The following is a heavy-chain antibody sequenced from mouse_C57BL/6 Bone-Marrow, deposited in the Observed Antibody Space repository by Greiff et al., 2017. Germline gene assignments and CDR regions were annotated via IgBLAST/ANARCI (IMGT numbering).Heavy chain of an antibody. J-gene: IGHJ2*01. CDR3: ARPLYYSSFFDY. V-gene: IGHV5-17*01. CDR2: ISSGSSTI. Sequence: DVKLVESGGGLVKPGGSLKLSCAASGFTFSDYGMHWVRQAPEKGLEWVAYISSGSSTIYYADKVKGRFTISRDNAKNTLFLQMTSLRSEDTAMYYGARPLYYSSFFDYWGQGTTLTVSS. D-gene: IGHD2-5*01. CDR1: GFTFSDYG.